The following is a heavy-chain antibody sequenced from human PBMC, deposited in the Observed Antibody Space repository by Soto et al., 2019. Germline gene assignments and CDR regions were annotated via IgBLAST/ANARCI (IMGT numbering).Heavy chain of an antibody. CDR3: ARGYCSGGSCYSAYYYYGMDV. V-gene: IGHV1-69*02. CDR1: GGTFSSYT. Sequence: QVQLVQSGAEVKKPGSSVKVSCKASGGTFSSYTISWVRQAPGQGLEWMGRIIPILGIANYAQKFQGRVTITADKSTXXAXMXXSSLRSEDTAVYYCARGYCSGGSCYSAYYYYGMDVWGQGTTVTVSS. J-gene: IGHJ6*02. CDR2: IIPILGIA. D-gene: IGHD2-15*01.